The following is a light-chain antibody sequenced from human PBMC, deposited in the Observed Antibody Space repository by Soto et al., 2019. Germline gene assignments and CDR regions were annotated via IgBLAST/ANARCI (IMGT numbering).Light chain of an antibody. V-gene: IGKV1-39*01. J-gene: IGKJ5*01. CDR2: AAS. CDR1: ESIRDY. Sequence: DIQMTQSPSSLSASVGDRVTITCRANESIRDYLNWYQQKPGKAPNLLIYAASSLQSGVPSRFSGGGSGTDFTLTISSLQPEDFATYYCQQSYNIPRTFGQGTRLDIK. CDR3: QQSYNIPRT.